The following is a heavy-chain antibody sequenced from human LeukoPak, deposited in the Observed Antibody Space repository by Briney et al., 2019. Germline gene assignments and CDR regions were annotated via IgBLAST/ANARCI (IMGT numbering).Heavy chain of an antibody. V-gene: IGHV4-4*07. CDR1: GDSISSYY. D-gene: IGHD1-26*01. CDR2: IYTSGST. J-gene: IGHJ4*02. Sequence: PSETLSLTCTVSGDSISSYYWSWIRQPAGKGLEWIGRIYTSGSTNYNPSLKSRVTMSVDTSKNQFSLKLSSVTAADTAVYYCARTLYSGSYSGQNYFDYWGQGTLVTVSS. CDR3: ARTLYSGSYSGQNYFDY.